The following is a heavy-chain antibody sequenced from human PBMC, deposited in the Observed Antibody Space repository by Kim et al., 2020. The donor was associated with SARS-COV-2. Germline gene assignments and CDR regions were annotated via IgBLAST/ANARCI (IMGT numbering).Heavy chain of an antibody. Sequence: VKGRFTISRDDSKSIAYLQMNSLKTEDTAVYYCTRGDDFWSGYPEIRFDYWGQGTLVTVSS. CDR3: TRGDDFWSGYPEIRFDY. J-gene: IGHJ4*02. D-gene: IGHD3-3*01. V-gene: IGHV3-49*02.